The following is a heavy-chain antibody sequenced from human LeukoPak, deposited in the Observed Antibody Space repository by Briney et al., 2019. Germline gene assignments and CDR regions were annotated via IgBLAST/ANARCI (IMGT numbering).Heavy chain of an antibody. Sequence: GASVKVSCKASGCTFSSYAISWVRQAPGQGLEWMGRIIPILGIANYAQKFQGRVTITADKSTSTAYMELSSLRSEDTAVYYCASGQLYTADYWGQGTLVTVSS. V-gene: IGHV1-69*04. J-gene: IGHJ4*02. D-gene: IGHD5-18*01. CDR2: IIPILGIA. CDR3: ASGQLYTADY. CDR1: GCTFSSYA.